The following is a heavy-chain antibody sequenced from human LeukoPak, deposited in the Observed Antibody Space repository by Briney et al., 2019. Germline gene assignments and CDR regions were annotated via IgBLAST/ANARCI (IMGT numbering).Heavy chain of an antibody. CDR3: ARGKAAILDAFDI. V-gene: IGHV1-69*05. CDR1: GGTFSSYA. CDR2: IIPIFGTA. J-gene: IGHJ3*02. Sequence: ASVKVSCKASGGTFSSYAISWVRQAPGQGLEWMGGIIPIFGTANYAQKFQGRVTITTDESTSTAYMELSSLRSEDTAVYYCARGKAAILDAFDIWGQGTMVTVYS. D-gene: IGHD2-2*01.